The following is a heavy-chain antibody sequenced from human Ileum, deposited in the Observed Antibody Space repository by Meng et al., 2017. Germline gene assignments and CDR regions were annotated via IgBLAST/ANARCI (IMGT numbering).Heavy chain of an antibody. CDR3: ASLRYNWNYSADY. V-gene: IGHV4-4*03. CDR1: GGSISSSNW. D-gene: IGHD1-7*01. Sequence: HGPGPGLVEPPGTLSLTCAVSGGSISSSNWWSWVRQPPGKGLEWIGEIYHSGSTNYNPSLKSRVTISVDKSKNQFSLKLSSVTAADTAVYYCASLRYNWNYSADYWGQGTLVTVSS. CDR2: IYHSGST. J-gene: IGHJ4*02.